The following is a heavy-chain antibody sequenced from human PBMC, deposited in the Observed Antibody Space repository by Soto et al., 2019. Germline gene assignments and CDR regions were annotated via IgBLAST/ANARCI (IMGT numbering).Heavy chain of an antibody. J-gene: IGHJ4*02. CDR3: ADSSSSVDYFDY. Sequence: QVQLQQWGAGLLKPSETLSLTCAVYGGSFSGYYWSWIRQPPGKGLEWIGEINHSGSTNYNPSLKSRITMSVDASKNQFSLKLSSVTAADTVVYYCADSSSSVDYFDYWGQGTLVTVSS. D-gene: IGHD6-6*01. CDR2: INHSGST. CDR1: GGSFSGYY. V-gene: IGHV4-34*01.